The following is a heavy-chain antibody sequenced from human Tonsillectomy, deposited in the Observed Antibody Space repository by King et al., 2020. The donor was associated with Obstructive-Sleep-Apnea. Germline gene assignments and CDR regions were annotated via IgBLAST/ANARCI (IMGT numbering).Heavy chain of an antibody. CDR1: GYTFTSYY. V-gene: IGHV1-46*01. D-gene: IGHD6-13*01. CDR3: QIAAGYFDY. J-gene: IGHJ4*02. CDR2: INPSGGRR. Sequence: LVQSGAEVKKPGASVKVSCKASGYTFTSYYMHWVRQAPGQGLEWMGIINPSGGRRSYAQKFQGRVTMTRDTSTSTVYMELGSLRSEDTAVYYCQIAAGYFDYWGQGTLVTVSS.